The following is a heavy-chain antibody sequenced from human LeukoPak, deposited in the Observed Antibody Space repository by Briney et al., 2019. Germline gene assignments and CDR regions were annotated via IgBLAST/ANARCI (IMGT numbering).Heavy chain of an antibody. V-gene: IGHV1-2*02. J-gene: IGHJ5*02. D-gene: IGHD6-13*01. Sequence: ASVKVSCKASGYTFTGYYMHWVRQAPGQGLEWMGWINPNSGGTNYAQKFQGRVTMTRDTSISTAYMELSRLRSDDTAVYYCARIRKQQLALNWFDPWGQGTLVTVSS. CDR1: GYTFTGYY. CDR3: ARIRKQQLALNWFDP. CDR2: INPNSGGT.